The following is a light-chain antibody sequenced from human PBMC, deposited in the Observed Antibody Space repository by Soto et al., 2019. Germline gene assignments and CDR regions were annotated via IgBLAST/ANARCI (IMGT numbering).Light chain of an antibody. CDR3: SLYTSRSTIHV. V-gene: IGLV2-14*01. J-gene: IGLJ1*01. Sequence: QSVLTRPASVTGSPGQSISISCAGTSSDVGGYNYVSWYQQHPGKAPKLMIYEVSNRPSGVSNRFSGYKSGNTASLTISGLKAEDEADYYCSLYTSRSTIHVFGNGTKVTVL. CDR2: EVS. CDR1: SSDVGGYNY.